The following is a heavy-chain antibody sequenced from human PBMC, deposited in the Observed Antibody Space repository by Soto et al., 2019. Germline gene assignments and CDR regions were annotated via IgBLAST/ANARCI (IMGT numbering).Heavy chain of an antibody. V-gene: IGHV1-8*01. CDR1: GYTFTSYD. J-gene: IGHJ6*02. CDR2: MNHTSGNT. Sequence: QVQLVQSGAEVKKPGASVKVSCKASGYTFTSYDINWVRQATGQGLEWMGWMNHTSGNTGYAQKFQGRVTMSRNNSINTDYMELRRLRSEDTGVYYCATMRTSDCISTSCYPAPYYGMDVWGQGTTVTGSS. CDR3: ATMRTSDCISTSCYPAPYYGMDV. D-gene: IGHD2-2*01.